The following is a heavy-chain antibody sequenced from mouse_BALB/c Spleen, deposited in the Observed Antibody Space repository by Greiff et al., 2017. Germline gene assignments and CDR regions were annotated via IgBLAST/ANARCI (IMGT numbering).Heavy chain of an antibody. CDR2: IRNKANGYTT. D-gene: IGHD2-1*01. J-gene: IGHJ2*01. CDR3: ARAFYYGYYFDY. CDR1: GFTFTDYY. Sequence: DVMLVESGGGLVQPGGSLRLSCATSGFTFTDYYMSWVRQPPGKALEWLGFIRNKANGYTTEYSASVKGRFTISRDNSQSILYLQMNTLRAEDSATYYCARAFYYGYYFDYWGQGTTLTVSS. V-gene: IGHV7-3*02.